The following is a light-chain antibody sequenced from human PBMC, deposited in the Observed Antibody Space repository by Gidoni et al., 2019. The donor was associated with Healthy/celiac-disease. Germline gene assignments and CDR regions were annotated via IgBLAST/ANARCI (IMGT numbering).Light chain of an antibody. Sequence: IQMTQSPSSLSASVGDRVTITCRASQSISSYLNWYKQKPGKAPKLLIYAASSLQSGVPSRFSGSGSGTDFTLTISSLQPEDFATYYCQQSYSTPQYTFGQGTKLEIK. CDR3: QQSYSTPQYT. CDR2: AAS. J-gene: IGKJ2*01. V-gene: IGKV1-39*01. CDR1: QSISSY.